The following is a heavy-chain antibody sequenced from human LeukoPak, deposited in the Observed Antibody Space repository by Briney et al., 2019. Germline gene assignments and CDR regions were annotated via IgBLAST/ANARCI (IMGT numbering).Heavy chain of an antibody. V-gene: IGHV4-39*07. CDR1: GGSISSSSYY. Sequence: ASETLSLTCTVSGGSISSSSYYWGWIRQPPGKGLEWIGSIYYSGSTYYNPSLKSRVTISVDTSKNQFSLKLSSVTAADTAVYYCARDHGYGGNFDYWGQGTLVTVSS. CDR3: ARDHGYGGNFDY. J-gene: IGHJ4*02. D-gene: IGHD4-23*01. CDR2: IYYSGST.